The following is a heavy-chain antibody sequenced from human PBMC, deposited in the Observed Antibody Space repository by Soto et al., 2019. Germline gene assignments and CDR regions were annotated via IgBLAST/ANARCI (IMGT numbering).Heavy chain of an antibody. CDR2: ISAYNGNT. Sequence: QVQLVQSGAEVKKPGASVKVSCKASGYTFTSYGISWVRQAPGQGLEWMGWISAYNGNTNYAQKLQARVTMTTDTSTSTAYMELRSLRSDDTAVYYCARDGFPPGYDFWSGNDYWGQGTLVTVSS. D-gene: IGHD3-3*01. CDR3: ARDGFPPGYDFWSGNDY. V-gene: IGHV1-18*01. CDR1: GYTFTSYG. J-gene: IGHJ4*02.